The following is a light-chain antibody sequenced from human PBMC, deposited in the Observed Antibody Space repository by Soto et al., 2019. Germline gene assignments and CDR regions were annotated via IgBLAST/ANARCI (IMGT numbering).Light chain of an antibody. Sequence: EIVMTQSPATLSVSRGERATLSCRASQSVSSVLAWYQQEPGQAPRLLIYGASTRATGIPARFSGSGSGTEFTLTISSLQSEDYAVYYCQQYNNWPPWTFGQGTKVEIK. V-gene: IGKV3-15*01. CDR1: QSVSSV. J-gene: IGKJ1*01. CDR2: GAS. CDR3: QQYNNWPPWT.